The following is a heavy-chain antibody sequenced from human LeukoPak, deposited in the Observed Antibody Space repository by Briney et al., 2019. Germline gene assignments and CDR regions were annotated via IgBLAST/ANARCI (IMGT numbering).Heavy chain of an antibody. CDR3: ARARVYCSSTSCLPTDV. V-gene: IGHV1-3*01. Sequence: GASVKVSCKASGYTFTSYAMHWVRQAPGQRLEWMGWINAGNGNTKYSQKFQSRVTITRDTSASTAYMELSSLRSEDTAVYYCARARVYCSSTSCLPTDVWGQGTTVTVSS. CDR2: INAGNGNT. D-gene: IGHD2-2*01. J-gene: IGHJ6*02. CDR1: GYTFTSYA.